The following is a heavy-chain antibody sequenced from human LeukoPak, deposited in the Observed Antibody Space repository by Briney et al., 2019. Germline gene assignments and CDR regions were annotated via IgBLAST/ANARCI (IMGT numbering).Heavy chain of an antibody. CDR1: GFTVSSNY. CDR3: ARGGAVAGLYFDY. D-gene: IGHD6-19*01. V-gene: IGHV3-53*01. CDR2: IYSGGST. Sequence: GGSLRLSCAASGFTVSSNYMSWVRQAPGKGLEWVSVIYSGGSTYYADSVKGRFTISRDNSKNTLYPQMNSLRAEDTAVYYCARGGAVAGLYFDYWGQGTLVTVSS. J-gene: IGHJ4*02.